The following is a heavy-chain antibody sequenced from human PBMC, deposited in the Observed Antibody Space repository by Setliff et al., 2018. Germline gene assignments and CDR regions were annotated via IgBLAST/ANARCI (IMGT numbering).Heavy chain of an antibody. CDR1: GFTFRSYW. Sequence: PGGSLRLSCEASGFTFRSYWMHWVRQAPGEGLVWVSRMNSDGSTKNYADSVKGRFTISRDNTKNTVYLQMNSLRAEDTAVYYCARDREGDGNYYMDVWGTGTTVTVSS. J-gene: IGHJ6*03. D-gene: IGHD1-1*01. CDR3: ARDREGDGNYYMDV. CDR2: MNSDGSTK. V-gene: IGHV3-74*01.